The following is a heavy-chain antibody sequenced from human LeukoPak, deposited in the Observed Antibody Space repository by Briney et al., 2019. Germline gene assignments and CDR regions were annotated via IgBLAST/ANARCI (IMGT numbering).Heavy chain of an antibody. Sequence: GGSLRLSCAASGFTFSSYSMNWVRQAPGKGLEWVSYISSSSSTIYYADSVKGRFTTSRDNAKNSLYLQMNSLRAEDTAVYYCARDLQGPFDYWGQGTLVTVSS. V-gene: IGHV3-48*01. D-gene: IGHD5-24*01. CDR3: ARDLQGPFDY. CDR2: ISSSSSTI. J-gene: IGHJ4*02. CDR1: GFTFSSYS.